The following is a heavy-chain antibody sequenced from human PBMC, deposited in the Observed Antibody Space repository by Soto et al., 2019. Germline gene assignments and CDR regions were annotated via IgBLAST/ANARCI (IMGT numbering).Heavy chain of an antibody. CDR2: IIPIFGTA. CDR1: GGTFSSYA. Sequence: SVKVSCKASGGTFSSYAISWVRQAPGQGLEWMGGIIPIFGTANYAQKFQGRVTIAADESTSTAYMELSSLRSEDTAVYYCARGVFGGGHPYYFDYWGQGTLVTVSS. D-gene: IGHD3-3*01. J-gene: IGHJ4*02. CDR3: ARGVFGGGHPYYFDY. V-gene: IGHV1-69*13.